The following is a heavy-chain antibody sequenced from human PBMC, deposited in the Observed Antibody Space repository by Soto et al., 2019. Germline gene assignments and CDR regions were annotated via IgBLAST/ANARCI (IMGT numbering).Heavy chain of an antibody. CDR2: INPSGGST. CDR1: GYTFTSYY. CDR3: ARGGHYYNSSGYYYVHGY. Sequence: QVQLVQSGAEVKKPGASVKVSCKASGYTFTSYYMHWVRQAPGQGLEWMGIINPSGGSTSYAQKFQGRVSMTRDTSTSTVYMELSSLRSEDTAVYYCARGGHYYNSSGYYYVHGYWGQGTLVSVSS. D-gene: IGHD3-22*01. J-gene: IGHJ4*02. V-gene: IGHV1-46*01.